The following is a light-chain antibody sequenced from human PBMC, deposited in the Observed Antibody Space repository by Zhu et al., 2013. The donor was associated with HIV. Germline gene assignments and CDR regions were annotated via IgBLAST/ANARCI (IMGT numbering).Light chain of an antibody. CDR1: QALDTH. V-gene: IGKV1-8*01. J-gene: IGKJ5*01. Sequence: AIRMAQSPSSLSASTGDRVTITCRASQALDTHLAWYQQKPGEAPRLLIYGASILQSGVPTRFSGSGSGTDFTLTISCLQSEDYGTYYCQQYSSDSSTFGQGTRLEIK. CDR3: QQYSSDSST. CDR2: GAS.